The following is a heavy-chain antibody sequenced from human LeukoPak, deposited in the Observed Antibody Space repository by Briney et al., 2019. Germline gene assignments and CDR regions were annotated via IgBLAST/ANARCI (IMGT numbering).Heavy chain of an antibody. CDR2: IYTSGTT. Sequence: SETLSLTCTVSGGSISNYYWSWIRQPAGKGLEWIGRIYTSGTTNYNPSLKSRVTMSVDTSKNHFSLKLDSVTAADTAVYYCARDVRRSSSSANSYYYYMDAWGKGTTVTVSS. D-gene: IGHD6-6*01. CDR1: GGSISNYY. J-gene: IGHJ6*03. V-gene: IGHV4-4*07. CDR3: ARDVRRSSSSANSYYYYMDA.